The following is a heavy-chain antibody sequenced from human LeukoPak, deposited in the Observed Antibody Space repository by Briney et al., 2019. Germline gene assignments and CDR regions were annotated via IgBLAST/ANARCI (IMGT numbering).Heavy chain of an antibody. Sequence: SETLSLTCTVSGYSISSGYYWGWIRQPPRKGLEWIGYIYNRGSTNYNPSLKSRVTISVDTSKNQFSLKLSSVTAADTAVYYCAREGNYDILTGLDAFDIWGQGTMVTVSS. CDR2: IYNRGST. J-gene: IGHJ3*02. D-gene: IGHD3-9*01. CDR3: AREGNYDILTGLDAFDI. CDR1: GYSISSGYY. V-gene: IGHV4-61*01.